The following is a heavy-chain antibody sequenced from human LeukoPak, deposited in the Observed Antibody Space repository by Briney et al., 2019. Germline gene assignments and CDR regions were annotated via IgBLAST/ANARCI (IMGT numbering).Heavy chain of an antibody. V-gene: IGHV5-51*01. CDR1: GYSFTSYW. CDR2: IYPGDSDT. CDR3: ARVPYNWNGGWDFDY. D-gene: IGHD1-20*01. J-gene: IGHJ4*02. Sequence: GESLEISXKGSGYSFTSYWIGWVRQMPGKGREWMGIIYPGDSDTRYSPSFQGQVTISADKSISTAYLQWSSLKASDTAMYYCARVPYNWNGGWDFDYWGQGTLVTVSS.